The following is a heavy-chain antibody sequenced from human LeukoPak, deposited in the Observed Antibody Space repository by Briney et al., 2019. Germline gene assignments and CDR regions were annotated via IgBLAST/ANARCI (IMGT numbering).Heavy chain of an antibody. CDR1: GGSISSYC. J-gene: IGHJ3*02. Sequence: SETLSLTCTVSGGSISSYCWSWIRQPPGKGLEGIGYIYYSGSTNYNPSLKSRVTISVDTSKNQFSLKLSSVTAADTAVYYCARHKTGSYPPGAFDIWGQGTMVTVSS. V-gene: IGHV4-59*08. D-gene: IGHD3-16*02. CDR2: IYYSGST. CDR3: ARHKTGSYPPGAFDI.